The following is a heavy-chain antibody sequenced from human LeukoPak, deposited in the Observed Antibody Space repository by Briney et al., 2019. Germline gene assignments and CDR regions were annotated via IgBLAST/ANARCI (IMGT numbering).Heavy chain of an antibody. CDR3: ARVNIDNWHSCDY. J-gene: IGHJ4*02. D-gene: IGHD1-1*01. Sequence: SETLSLTCAVSGGSISSNNWWGWVRQPPGKGLEWIGEIYHSGSPNYNPSLKSRVTISVDKSRNHFSLNLSSVTAADTAVYYCARVNIDNWHSCDYWGQGTLVTVSS. V-gene: IGHV4-4*02. CDR2: IYHSGSP. CDR1: GGSISSNNW.